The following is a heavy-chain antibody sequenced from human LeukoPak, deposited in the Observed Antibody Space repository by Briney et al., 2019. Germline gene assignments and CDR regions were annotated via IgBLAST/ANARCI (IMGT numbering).Heavy chain of an antibody. D-gene: IGHD3-22*01. V-gene: IGHV4-34*01. CDR1: GGSFSGYY. Sequence: PSETLSLTCAVYGGSFSGYYWSWIRQPPGKGLVWIGEINHSGSTNYNPSLKSRVTISVDTSKNQFSLKLSSVTAADTAVYYCASAWSSGRQGGYYFDYWGQGTLVTVSS. CDR2: INHSGST. CDR3: ASAWSSGRQGGYYFDY. J-gene: IGHJ4*02.